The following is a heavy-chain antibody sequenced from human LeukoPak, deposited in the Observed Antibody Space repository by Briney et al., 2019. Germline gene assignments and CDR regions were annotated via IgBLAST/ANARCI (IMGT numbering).Heavy chain of an antibody. CDR3: ARDFSHLDSSGYYGVGGNWFDP. CDR1: GYTFTSYY. Sequence: ASVKVSCKASGYTFTSYYMHWVRQAPGQGLEWMGIINPSGGSTSYAQKFQGRVTMTRDTSTSTVYMELGSLRSEDTAVYYCARDFSHLDSSGYYGVGGNWFDPWGQGTLVTVSS. J-gene: IGHJ5*02. CDR2: INPSGGST. V-gene: IGHV1-46*01. D-gene: IGHD3-22*01.